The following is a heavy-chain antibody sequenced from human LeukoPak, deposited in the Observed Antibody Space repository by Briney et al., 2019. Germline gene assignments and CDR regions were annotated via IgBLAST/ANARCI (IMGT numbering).Heavy chain of an antibody. D-gene: IGHD3-3*01. V-gene: IGHV4-34*01. Sequence: PSETLSLTCAVYGGSFSGYYWSWIRQPPGKGLEWIGEINHSGSTNYNPSLKSRVTISVDTSKNQFSLKLSSVTAADTAVYYCARDRAMFWSGSRYYFDYWGQGTLVTVSS. J-gene: IGHJ4*02. CDR2: INHSGST. CDR1: GGSFSGYY. CDR3: ARDRAMFWSGSRYYFDY.